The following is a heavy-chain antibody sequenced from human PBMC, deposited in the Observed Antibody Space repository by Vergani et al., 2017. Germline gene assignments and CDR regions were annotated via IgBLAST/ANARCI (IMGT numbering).Heavy chain of an antibody. CDR1: GYTFSNYY. CDR3: ARGDYGILTGYRY. Sequence: QVQVVQSGAEVKKSGASVKVSCKTSGYTFSNYYMHWVRQAPGQGLEWMGIINPSGCHTNYAQKLQGRVTMTRDTSTSTVYMELSSLRSEDTAIYYGARGDYGILTGYRYWGQGTLVTVSA. CDR2: INPSGCHT. D-gene: IGHD3-9*01. J-gene: IGHJ4*02. V-gene: IGHV1-46*03.